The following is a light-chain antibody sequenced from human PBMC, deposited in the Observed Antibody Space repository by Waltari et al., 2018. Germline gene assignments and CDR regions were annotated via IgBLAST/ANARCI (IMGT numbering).Light chain of an antibody. J-gene: IGLJ2*01. CDR3: NARAGSGQPPFVV. CDR1: TLRSHY. Sequence: SSEVTQDPAVSVALGQTVRITCQGSTLRSHYASRYQQKPGQAPLLVIYARENRPSGIPARFSGSSSGDTASLTITGAQAEDEADYYCNARAGSGQPPFVVFGGGTRLTVL. CDR2: ARE. V-gene: IGLV3-19*01.